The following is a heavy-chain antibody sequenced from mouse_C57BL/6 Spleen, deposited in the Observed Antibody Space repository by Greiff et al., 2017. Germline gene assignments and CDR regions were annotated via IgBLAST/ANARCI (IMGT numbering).Heavy chain of an antibody. J-gene: IGHJ4*01. CDR2: INPNNGGT. CDR1: GYTFTDYY. D-gene: IGHD3-2*01. V-gene: IGHV1-26*01. CDR3: ARFDPDRDYAMDY. Sequence: VQLQQSGPELVKPGASVKISCKASGYTFTDYYMNWVKQSHGKSLEWIGDINPNNGGTSYNQKFKGKATLTVDKSSSTAYMELRSLTSEDSAVYYCARFDPDRDYAMDYWGQGTSVTVSS.